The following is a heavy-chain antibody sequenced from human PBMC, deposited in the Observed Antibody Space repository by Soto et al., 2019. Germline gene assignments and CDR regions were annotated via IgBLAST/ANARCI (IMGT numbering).Heavy chain of an antibody. CDR2: IYYSGST. D-gene: IGHD6-6*01. CDR1: GGSISSYY. V-gene: IGHV4-59*01. CDR3: ARSEVSSSETVDY. Sequence: SETLSLTCTVSGGSISSYYWSWIRQPPGKGLEWIGYIYYSGSTNYNPSLKSRVTISVDTSKNQFSLKLSSVTAADTAVYYCARSEVSSSETVDYWGQGTLVTVSS. J-gene: IGHJ4*02.